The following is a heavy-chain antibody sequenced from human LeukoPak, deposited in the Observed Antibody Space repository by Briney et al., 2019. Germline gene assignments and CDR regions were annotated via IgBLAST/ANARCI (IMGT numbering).Heavy chain of an antibody. D-gene: IGHD3-22*01. CDR3: ARHKHFYDSSGFGY. CDR2: IYYSGST. Sequence: SETLSLTCTVSGGSISSYYWSWIRQPPGKGLEWIGYIYYSGSTNYNPSLKSRVTISVDTSKNQFSLKLSSVTAADTAVYYCARHKHFYDSSGFGYWGQGTLVTVSS. V-gene: IGHV4-59*08. J-gene: IGHJ4*02. CDR1: GGSISSYY.